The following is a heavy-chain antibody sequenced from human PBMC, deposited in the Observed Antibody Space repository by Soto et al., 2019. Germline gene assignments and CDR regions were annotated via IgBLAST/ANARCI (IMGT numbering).Heavy chain of an antibody. CDR1: GGSIRRFF. J-gene: IGHJ4*02. Sequence: SETLSLTCSVSGGSIRRFFWSWLRQPPGKGLEYLGYIYDSGNTYYNPSLKSRGTISVDTAKNQFSLKLRSVIAADTAVYYCVGGSSERGRIEDWGRGTLVTVAS. D-gene: IGHD1-26*01. CDR3: VGGSSERGRIED. V-gene: IGHV4-59*01. CDR2: IYDSGNT.